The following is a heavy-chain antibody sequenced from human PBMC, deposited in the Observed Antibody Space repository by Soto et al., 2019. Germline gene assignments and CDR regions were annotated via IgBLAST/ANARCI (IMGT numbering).Heavy chain of an antibody. CDR3: ARNGDPIHTAADY. Sequence: EVQLVDSGGDLVRPGGSLRLSCVASGFALRNYWMSWVRQAPGKGLEWVADIKEDGSEQYYVDSVKGRFTISRDNAKNSLYLQLNSLRAEDTAMYYCARNGDPIHTAADYWGQGTLVTVSS. J-gene: IGHJ4*02. D-gene: IGHD5-18*01. V-gene: IGHV3-7*03. CDR1: GFALRNYW. CDR2: IKEDGSEQ.